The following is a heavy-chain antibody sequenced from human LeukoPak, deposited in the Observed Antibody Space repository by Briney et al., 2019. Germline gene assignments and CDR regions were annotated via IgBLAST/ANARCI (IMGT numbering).Heavy chain of an antibody. CDR2: FNLNSGGT. V-gene: IGHV1-2*02. CDR3: AREDYGSGSYDNLPRWFDP. CDR1: GYTFTGYY. D-gene: IGHD3-10*01. J-gene: IGHJ5*02. Sequence: GASVTVSCTASGYTFTGYYMHWVRQAPGQGLEWWGWFNLNSGGTNYAQKFQGRVTMTRDTSISTAYMELSRLRSDDTAVYYGAREDYGSGSYDNLPRWFDPWGQGTLVTVSS.